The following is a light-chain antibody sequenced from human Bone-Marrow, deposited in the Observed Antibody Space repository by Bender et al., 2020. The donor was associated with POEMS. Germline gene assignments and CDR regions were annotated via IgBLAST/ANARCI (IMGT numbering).Light chain of an antibody. Sequence: SYVLTQPPSMSVAPGQTATITCGGDNIGSKSVQWFQQKPRQSPVLVVYDDSARPSGIPERFSGSNSGNTATLAISGVEAGDEADYSCQVWDSSSNHYVFGPGTKVTVL. CDR2: DDS. J-gene: IGLJ1*01. CDR3: QVWDSSSNHYV. V-gene: IGLV3-21*02. CDR1: NIGSKS.